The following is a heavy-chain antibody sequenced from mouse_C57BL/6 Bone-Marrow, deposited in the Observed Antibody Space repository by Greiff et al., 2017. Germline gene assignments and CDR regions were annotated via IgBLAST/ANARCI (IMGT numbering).Heavy chain of an antibody. CDR2: ISSGGDYI. D-gene: IGHD2-3*01. V-gene: IGHV5-9-1*02. Sequence: EVHLVESGEGLVKPGGSLKLSCAASGFTFSSYAMSWVRQTPEKRLEWVAYISSGGDYIYYADTVKGRFTISRDNARNTLYLQMSSLKSEDTAMYYCTRDFLWGDGYYDAMDYWGQGTSVTVSS. CDR1: GFTFSSYA. J-gene: IGHJ4*01. CDR3: TRDFLWGDGYYDAMDY.